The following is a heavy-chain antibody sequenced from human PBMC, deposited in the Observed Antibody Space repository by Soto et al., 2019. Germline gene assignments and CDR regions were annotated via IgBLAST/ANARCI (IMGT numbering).Heavy chain of an antibody. CDR1: GFTFRNYA. Sequence: PGGSLRLSCGASGFTFRNYAMSWARQAPGKGLEWVSAISGSGGTTHYADSVKGRFTISRDNSKNTLYLQMNSLRVEDTAVYYCAKDRSSTSCYAFDYWGQGSLVTAPQ. J-gene: IGHJ4*02. D-gene: IGHD2-2*01. CDR3: AKDRSSTSCYAFDY. CDR2: ISGSGGTT. V-gene: IGHV3-23*01.